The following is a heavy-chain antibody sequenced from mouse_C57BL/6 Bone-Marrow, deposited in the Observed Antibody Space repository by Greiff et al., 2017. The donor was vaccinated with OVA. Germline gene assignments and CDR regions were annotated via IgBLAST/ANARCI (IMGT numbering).Heavy chain of an antibody. D-gene: IGHD1-1*01. J-gene: IGHJ3*01. CDR2: IYPGSGST. V-gene: IGHV1-55*01. CDR1: GYTFTSYW. CDR3: ARNYYGSSAWFAY. Sequence: VQLQESGAELVKPGASVKMSCKASGYTFTSYWITWVKQRPGQGLEWIGDIYPGSGSTNYNEKFKSKATLTVYTSSSTAYMQLSSLTSEDSAVYYCARNYYGSSAWFAYWGQGTLVTVSA.